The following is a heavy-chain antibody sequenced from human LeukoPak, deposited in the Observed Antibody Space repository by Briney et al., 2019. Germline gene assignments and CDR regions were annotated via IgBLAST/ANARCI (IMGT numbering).Heavy chain of an antibody. CDR3: AKDTRGGWELPGFDY. Sequence: GGSLRLSCAASGFTFDDYAMHWVRQAPGKGLEWVSGISWNSGSIGYADSVKGRFTISRDNAKNSLYLQMNSLRAEAMALYYCAKDTRGGWELPGFDYWGQGTLVTVSS. D-gene: IGHD1-26*01. CDR2: ISWNSGSI. J-gene: IGHJ4*02. CDR1: GFTFDDYA. V-gene: IGHV3-9*03.